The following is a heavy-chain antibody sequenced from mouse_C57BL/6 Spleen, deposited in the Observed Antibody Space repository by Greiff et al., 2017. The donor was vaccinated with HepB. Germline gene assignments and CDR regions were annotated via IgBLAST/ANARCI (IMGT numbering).Heavy chain of an antibody. CDR2: IWSDGST. D-gene: IGHD2-1*01. V-gene: IGHV2-6-1*01. CDR1: GFSLTSYG. Sequence: VQLQQSGPGLVAPSQSLSITCTVSGFSLTSYGVHWVRQPPGKGLEWLVVIWSDGSTTYNSALKSRLSISKDNSKSQVFLKMNSLQTDDTAMYYCARHGNYGNYGLFAYWGQGTLVTVSA. CDR3: ARHGNYGNYGLFAY. J-gene: IGHJ3*01.